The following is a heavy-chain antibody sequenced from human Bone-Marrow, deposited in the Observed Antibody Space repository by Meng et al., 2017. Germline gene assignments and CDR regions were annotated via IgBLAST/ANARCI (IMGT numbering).Heavy chain of an antibody. V-gene: IGHV4-4*02. CDR2: VYHRGDT. Sequence: QVQLQDSVPGLVKPSGTLSLTCTVSGDSISSDIWWSWVRQPPGKGLEWIGEVYHRGDTNYNPSLKSRVVISVDKSKNQFSLNLSSVTAADTAVYYCGRDQGRELINHWGQGTLVTVSS. J-gene: IGHJ4*02. D-gene: IGHD1-7*01. CDR3: GRDQGRELINH. CDR1: GDSISSDIW.